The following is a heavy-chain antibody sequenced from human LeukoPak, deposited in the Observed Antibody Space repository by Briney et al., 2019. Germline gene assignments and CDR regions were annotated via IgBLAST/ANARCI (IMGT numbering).Heavy chain of an antibody. D-gene: IGHD5-18*01. CDR1: GGSMRLLY. CDR3: VRWQQPRGFDS. J-gene: IGHJ5*01. CDR2: VCHSGSN. V-gene: IGHV4-59*08. Sequence: SETLSLTCTVSGGSMRLLYWGWIRQPPGKGLEWIGNVCHSGSNNYNPSLKTRLSLSVDTSKNQFSLRLRSVTAADTAIYYCVRWQQPRGFDSWGQGTLVSVSS.